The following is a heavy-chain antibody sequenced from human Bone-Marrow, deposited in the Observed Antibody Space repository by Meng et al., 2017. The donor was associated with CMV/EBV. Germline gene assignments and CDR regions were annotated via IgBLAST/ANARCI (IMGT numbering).Heavy chain of an antibody. CDR1: GGSFSGYY. Sequence: LTLSCAVYGGSFSGYYWSWIRQPAGKGLEWIGQINHSGSTNYNPSLKSRVTISVDTSKTQFSLKLSSVTAADTAVYYCARGGALEWLLAHYYYGMDVWGQGTTVTVSS. CDR2: INHSGST. V-gene: IGHV4-34*01. D-gene: IGHD3-3*01. J-gene: IGHJ6*02. CDR3: ARGGALEWLLAHYYYGMDV.